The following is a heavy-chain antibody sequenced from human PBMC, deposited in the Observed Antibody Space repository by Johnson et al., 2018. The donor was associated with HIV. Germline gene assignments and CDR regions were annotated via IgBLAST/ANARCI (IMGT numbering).Heavy chain of an antibody. Sequence: VQLVESGGGLVQPGGSLRLSCAVSGFTFSDHYMDWVRQAPGKGLEWVGRSRSEANSYTTEYAASVKGRFTISRDDSKNSLYLQMNSRKTEDTAVYYCAKPYCSGTCSFDIWGQGTMVTVSS. J-gene: IGHJ3*02. CDR3: AKPYCSGTCSFDI. V-gene: IGHV3-72*01. D-gene: IGHD2-15*01. CDR2: SRSEANSYTT. CDR1: GFTFSDHY.